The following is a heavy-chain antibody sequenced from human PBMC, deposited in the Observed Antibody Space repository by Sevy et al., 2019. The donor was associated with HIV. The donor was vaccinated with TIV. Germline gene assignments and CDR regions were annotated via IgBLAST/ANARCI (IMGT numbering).Heavy chain of an antibody. Sequence: GGSLRLSCAASGFTFSSYWMHWVRQAPGKGLVWVSRINSDGSSTSNADSVKGRFTISRDNAKNTRDLQMNILRAEVTAVYYGARVDVRGVIITSDTNYYYGMDVWGQGTTVTVSS. CDR2: INSDGSST. D-gene: IGHD3-10*01. V-gene: IGHV3-74*01. CDR1: GFTFSSYW. CDR3: ARVDVRGVIITSDTNYYYGMDV. J-gene: IGHJ6*02.